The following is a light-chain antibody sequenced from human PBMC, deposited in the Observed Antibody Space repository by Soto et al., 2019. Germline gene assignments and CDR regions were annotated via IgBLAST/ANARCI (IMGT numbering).Light chain of an antibody. CDR1: QSNVDNDAYSY. V-gene: IGKV2-30*01. Sequence: VVMTQSPLSLPVTLGEPASVSCRSSQSNVDNDAYSYLSWFHQRPGQSPRRLIYRVSNRDSGVPDRFSGSGSGTDFTLTISRVEAEDVGVYYCMQGTHWPYTFGQGTQLEI. J-gene: IGKJ2*01. CDR2: RVS. CDR3: MQGTHWPYT.